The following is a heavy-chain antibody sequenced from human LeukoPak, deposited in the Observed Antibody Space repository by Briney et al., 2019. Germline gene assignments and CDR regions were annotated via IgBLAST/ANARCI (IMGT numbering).Heavy chain of an antibody. J-gene: IGHJ4*02. V-gene: IGHV3-13*01. Sequence: GGSLRLSCAASGFTFIDYDMHWVRQVIGKGLECVSAIGIRGDTHYSGSVKGRFTIPRENAESSLYLQMNSLRAEDTAVYYCARGGIQVSGIDEFDYWGQGTLVTVSS. CDR3: ARGGIQVSGIDEFDY. CDR2: IGIRGDT. D-gene: IGHD6-19*01. CDR1: GFTFIDYD.